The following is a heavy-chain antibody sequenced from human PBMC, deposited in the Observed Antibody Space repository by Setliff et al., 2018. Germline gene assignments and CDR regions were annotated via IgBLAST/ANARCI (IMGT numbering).Heavy chain of an antibody. CDR3: ARLPNYVWGSPVDH. J-gene: IGHJ4*02. Sequence: PSETLSLTCTVSGASITNINYYWGLIRQPPGKGLEWIGSIFYSGRTFYNPSLKSRVTISVDTSKNQFSLTLSSVTAADTAVYYCARLPNYVWGSPVDHWGQGTLVTVSS. D-gene: IGHD3-16*01. CDR1: GASITNINYY. V-gene: IGHV4-39*01. CDR2: IFYSGRT.